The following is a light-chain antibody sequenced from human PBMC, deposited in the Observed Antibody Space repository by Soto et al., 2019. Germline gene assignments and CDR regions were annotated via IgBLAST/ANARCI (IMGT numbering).Light chain of an antibody. V-gene: IGLV1-44*01. CDR2: SND. Sequence: QPVLTQPHSASGTPGQRVTISCSGSSSNIGSNAVNWYQHLPGTAPKLLIYSNDQRPSGVPDRFSGSKSGTSASLAISGLQSEDEADYYCAAWDNSLYGPVFCGGTKLTVL. J-gene: IGLJ3*02. CDR1: SSNIGSNA. CDR3: AAWDNSLYGPV.